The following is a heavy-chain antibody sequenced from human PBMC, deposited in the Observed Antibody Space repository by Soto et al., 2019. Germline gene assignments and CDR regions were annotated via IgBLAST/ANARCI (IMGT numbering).Heavy chain of an antibody. D-gene: IGHD3-3*01. Sequence: GGSLRLSCAASGFSFGSYALSWVRQAPGKGLEWASTISGSDGKTFYADSVKGRFSISRDTSQNTLYLQMNSLRADDTAIYYCARWSYLDYWGQGTRVTVSS. CDR3: ARWSYLDY. J-gene: IGHJ4*02. V-gene: IGHV3-23*01. CDR1: GFSFGSYA. CDR2: ISGSDGKT.